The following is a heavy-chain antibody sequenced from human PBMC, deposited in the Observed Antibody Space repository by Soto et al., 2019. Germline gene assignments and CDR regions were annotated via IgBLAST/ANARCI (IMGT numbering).Heavy chain of an antibody. CDR1: GYTFTSYA. CDR3: AREKPYCGGGSCYQKHWFDP. D-gene: IGHD2-15*01. V-gene: IGHV7-4-1*01. CDR2: INTNTGNP. Sequence: ASVKVSCKASGYTFTSYAMNWVRQAPGQGLEWMGWINTNTGNPTYAQGFTGRFVFSLDTSVSTAYLQICSLKAEDTAVYYCAREKPYCGGGSCYQKHWFDPWGQGTLVTVSS. J-gene: IGHJ5*02.